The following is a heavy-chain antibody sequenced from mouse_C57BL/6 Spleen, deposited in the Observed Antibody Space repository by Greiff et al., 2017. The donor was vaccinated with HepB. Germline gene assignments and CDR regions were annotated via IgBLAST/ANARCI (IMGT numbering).Heavy chain of an antibody. CDR2: ISSGSSTI. CDR1: GFTFSDYG. V-gene: IGHV5-17*01. D-gene: IGHD2-1*01. J-gene: IGHJ4*01. Sequence: EVMLVESGGGLVKPGGSLKLSCAASGFTFSDYGMHWVRQAPEKGLEWVAYISSGSSTIYYADTVKGRFTISRDNAKNTLFLHMTSLRSEDTAMYYCARTQIYYGNYNSAMDYWGQGTSVTVSS. CDR3: ARTQIYYGNYNSAMDY.